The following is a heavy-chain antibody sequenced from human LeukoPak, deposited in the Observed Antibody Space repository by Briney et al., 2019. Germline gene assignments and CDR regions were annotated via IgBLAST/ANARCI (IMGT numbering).Heavy chain of an antibody. D-gene: IGHD3-22*01. CDR3: ARDLMYYDSSGYYDY. CDR1: GGSVSSGSYY. CDR2: IYYSGRT. V-gene: IGHV4-61*01. J-gene: IGHJ4*02. Sequence: PSETLSLTCTVSGGSVSSGSYYWSWIRQPPGKGLEWIGYIYYSGRTNYNPSLKSRVTISVDTSKSQFSLILSSVTAADTAVYYCARDLMYYDSSGYYDYWGQGTLVTVSS.